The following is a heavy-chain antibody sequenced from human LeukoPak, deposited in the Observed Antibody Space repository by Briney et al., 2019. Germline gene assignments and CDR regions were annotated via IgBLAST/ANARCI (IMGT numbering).Heavy chain of an antibody. J-gene: IGHJ4*02. CDR2: TSSSSSYI. D-gene: IGHD3-3*01. CDR1: GFTFSSYS. V-gene: IGHV3-21*01. CDR3: ARDYYDFWSGLAPTDY. Sequence: GGSLRLSCAASGFTFSSYSMNWVRQAPGKGLEWVSSTSSSSSYIYYADSVKGRFTISRDNAKNSLYLQMNSLRAEDTAVYYCARDYYDFWSGLAPTDYWGQGTLVTVSS.